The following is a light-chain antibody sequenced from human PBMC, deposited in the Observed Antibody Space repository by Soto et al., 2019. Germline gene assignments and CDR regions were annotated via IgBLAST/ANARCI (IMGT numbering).Light chain of an antibody. CDR1: QSVTNKY. V-gene: IGKV3-20*01. CDR2: GSS. J-gene: IGKJ2*01. Sequence: EVVLTQSPGTLSLSPGERATLSCRASQSVTNKYLAWYQQKPGQAPRLLIFGSSDRATGIPDRFSGSGSGTDFTITSNRLEPEDFAVYYCQQYGSSPPYTFGQGTKLEI. CDR3: QQYGSSPPYT.